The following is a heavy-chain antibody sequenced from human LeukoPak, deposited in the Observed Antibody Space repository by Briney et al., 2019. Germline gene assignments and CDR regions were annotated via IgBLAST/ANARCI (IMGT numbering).Heavy chain of an antibody. CDR1: GYTFTGYY. CDR3: ARDDERCSSTSCYARWFDP. Sequence: GASVKASCKASGYTFTGYYMHWVRQAPGQGLEWMGWINPNSGGTNYAQKFQGRVTMTRDTSISTAYMELSRLRSDDTAVYYCARDDERCSSTSCYARWFDPWGQGTLVTVSS. D-gene: IGHD2-2*01. J-gene: IGHJ5*02. V-gene: IGHV1-2*02. CDR2: INPNSGGT.